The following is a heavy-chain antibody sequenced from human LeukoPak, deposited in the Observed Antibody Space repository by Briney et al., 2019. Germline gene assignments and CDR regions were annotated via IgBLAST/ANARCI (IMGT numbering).Heavy chain of an antibody. D-gene: IGHD5-18*01. CDR2: IIPIFGTA. CDR3: ARDGGYSYGLYFDY. V-gene: IGHV1-69*05. J-gene: IGHJ4*02. CDR1: GGTFSSYA. Sequence: SVKVSCKASGGTFSSYAISWVRQAPGQGPEWMGRIIPIFGTANLAQKFQGRVTITTDESTSTAYMELSSLRPEDTAVYYCARDGGYSYGLYFDYWGQGTLVTVSS.